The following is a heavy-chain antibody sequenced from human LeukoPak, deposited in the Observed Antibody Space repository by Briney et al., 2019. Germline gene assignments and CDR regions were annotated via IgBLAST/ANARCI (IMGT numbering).Heavy chain of an antibody. CDR2: ISGSGGSK. J-gene: IGHJ4*02. V-gene: IGHV3-23*01. CDR1: GCTFSSYA. Sequence: PGGSLRLTCAASGCTFSSYAMSWLRQAPGKGLEWLSTISGSGGSKYYAASVNGRFTMSRDRSKRTLHLQLKSLRLEDTAVYYCAKDMVRGVIQSAFDFWGQRCLVTV. CDR3: AKDMVRGVIQSAFDF. D-gene: IGHD3-10*01.